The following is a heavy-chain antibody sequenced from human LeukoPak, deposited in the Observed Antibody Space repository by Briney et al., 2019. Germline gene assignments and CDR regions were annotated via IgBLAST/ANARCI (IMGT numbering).Heavy chain of an antibody. Sequence: GGSLRLSCAASGFTFDDYGMSRLRQAPGKGLEWVSGINWNGGSTGYADSVKGRFTISRDNAKNYLHLQMNSLRAEDTALYYCARGRGSGDYWGQGTLVTVSS. V-gene: IGHV3-20*04. J-gene: IGHJ4*02. CDR3: ARGRGSGDY. CDR2: INWNGGST. D-gene: IGHD3-10*01. CDR1: GFTFDDYG.